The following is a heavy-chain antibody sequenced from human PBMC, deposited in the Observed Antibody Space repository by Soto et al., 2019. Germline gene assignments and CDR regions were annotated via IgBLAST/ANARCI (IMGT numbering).Heavy chain of an antibody. D-gene: IGHD3-22*01. V-gene: IGHV4-39*01. CDR1: GGSLSSSSYY. CDR2: IYHSGST. Sequence: QLQLQESGPGLVKPWETLSLTCTVSGGSLSSSSYYWGWIRQPPGKGLEWIGSIYHSGSTYYNPSLKSRDTISVDTSKNQFSLTLSSVPAADTAVYYCARRQDYYDSSGYYNDAFDIWGQGTMVTVSS. CDR3: ARRQDYYDSSGYYNDAFDI. J-gene: IGHJ3*02.